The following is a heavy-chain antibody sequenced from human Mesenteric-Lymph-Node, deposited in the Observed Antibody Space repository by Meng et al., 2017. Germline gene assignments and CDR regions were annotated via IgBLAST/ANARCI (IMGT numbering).Heavy chain of an antibody. Sequence: RPLADRRSRPGKHSQTLPLTGAVSGGSIPSGRYSWCWIRQPPGKGLVWIGYIYHSGNTYYNPSLKSRVTISVDTSKNQFSLKLSSVTAADTAVYYCARKSYDYVWGSYRYPGFDYWGQGTLVTVSS. CDR1: GGSIPSGRYS. D-gene: IGHD3-16*02. V-gene: IGHV4-30-2*01. CDR3: ARKSYDYVWGSYRYPGFDY. CDR2: IYHSGNT. J-gene: IGHJ4*02.